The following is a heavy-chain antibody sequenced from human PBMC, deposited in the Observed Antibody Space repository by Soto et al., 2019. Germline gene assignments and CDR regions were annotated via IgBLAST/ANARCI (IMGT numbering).Heavy chain of an antibody. V-gene: IGHV3-21*01. D-gene: IGHD5-18*01. J-gene: IGHJ4*02. CDR1: GFTFSSYS. CDR2: ISSSSSYI. Sequence: GSLRLSCAASGFTFSSYSMNWVRQAPGKGLEWVSSISSSSSYIYYADSVKGRFTISRDNAKNSLYLQMNSLRAEDTAVYYCASYTAMAVQPVDYWGQGTLVTVSS. CDR3: ASYTAMAVQPVDY.